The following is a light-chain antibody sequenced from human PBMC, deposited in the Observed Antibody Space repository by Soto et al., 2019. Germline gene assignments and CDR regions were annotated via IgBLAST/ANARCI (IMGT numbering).Light chain of an antibody. CDR3: CSYAGSTSSV. Sequence: QSALTQPRSVSGSPGQSVTISCTGTSIDGGGYNYVSWYQQHPGKAPKVMIYDVSERPSGVPDRFSGSKSGNTASLTISGLQAEDEADYYCCSYAGSTSSVLGTGTKLTVL. J-gene: IGLJ1*01. V-gene: IGLV2-11*01. CDR2: DVS. CDR1: SIDGGGYNY.